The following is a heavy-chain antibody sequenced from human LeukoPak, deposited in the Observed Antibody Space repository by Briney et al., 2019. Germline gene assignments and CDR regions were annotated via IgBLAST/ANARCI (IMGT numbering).Heavy chain of an antibody. CDR2: IYTSGST. J-gene: IGHJ5*02. V-gene: IGHV4-61*02. CDR1: GGSISSGGYY. CDR3: ARDGGLPSSWYVDWFDP. Sequence: PSETLSLTCTVSGGSISSGGYYWSWIRQPAGKGLEWIGRIYTSGSTNYNPSLKSRVTMSVDTSKNQFSLKLSSVTAADTAVYYCARDGGLPSSWYVDWFDPWGQGTLVTVSS. D-gene: IGHD6-13*01.